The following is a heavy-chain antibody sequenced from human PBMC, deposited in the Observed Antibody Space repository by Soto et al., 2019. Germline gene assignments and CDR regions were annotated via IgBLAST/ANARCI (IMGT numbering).Heavy chain of an antibody. CDR1: GFTFSSYA. CDR2: ISYDGSNK. Sequence: QVQLVESGGGVVQPGRSLRLSCAASGFTFSSYAMHWVRQAPGKGLEWVAVISYDGSNKYYADSVKGRFTISRDNSKNTLYLQMNSLRAEDTAVYYCARGEGPWGQGTLVTVSS. V-gene: IGHV3-30-3*01. CDR3: ARGEGP. D-gene: IGHD1-26*01. J-gene: IGHJ5*02.